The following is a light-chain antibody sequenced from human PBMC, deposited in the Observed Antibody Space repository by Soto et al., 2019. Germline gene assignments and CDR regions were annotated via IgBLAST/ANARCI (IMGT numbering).Light chain of an antibody. CDR3: QQANSFPRT. CDR2: AAS. CDR1: QGITSW. Sequence: DIQMTQSPSSVSASVGDRVTITCRATQGITSWLASYQQKREKAPKLLISAASSLQSGVPSTFICNRSATSYTLTITNLHPEDFATYDCQQANSFPRTFGPGTKVDI. V-gene: IGKV1-12*01. J-gene: IGKJ3*01.